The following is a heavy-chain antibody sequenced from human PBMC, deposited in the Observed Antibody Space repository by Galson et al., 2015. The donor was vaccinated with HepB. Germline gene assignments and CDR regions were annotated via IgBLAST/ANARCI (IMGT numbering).Heavy chain of an antibody. D-gene: IGHD2-2*01. CDR3: ARVQVPAVWTRNPRYYYYTDV. Sequence: SVKVSCKASGYTLIDYGVSWVRQAPGQGLEWMGWISDNNGNTNYAQKFQDRVTMTRDTSTAYMELRSLRSDDTAVYYCARVQVPAVWTRNPRYYYYTDVWGKGTTVIVSS. V-gene: IGHV1-18*01. J-gene: IGHJ6*03. CDR2: ISDNNGNT. CDR1: GYTLIDYG.